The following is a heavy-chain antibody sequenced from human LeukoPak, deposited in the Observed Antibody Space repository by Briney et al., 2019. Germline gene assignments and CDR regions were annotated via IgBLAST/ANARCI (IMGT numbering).Heavy chain of an antibody. CDR1: GGSFSGYY. Sequence: PSETLSLTCAVYGGSFSGYYWSWIRQPPGKGLEWIGEINHSGSTNYNPSLKSRLTISVDTSKNQFSLKLSSVTAADTAVYCCAGAATGTIDYWGQGTLVTVSS. CDR3: AGAATGTIDY. CDR2: INHSGST. J-gene: IGHJ4*02. D-gene: IGHD1-7*01. V-gene: IGHV4-34*01.